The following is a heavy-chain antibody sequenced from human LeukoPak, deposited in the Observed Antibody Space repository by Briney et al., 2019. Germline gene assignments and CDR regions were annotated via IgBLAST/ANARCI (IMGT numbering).Heavy chain of an antibody. J-gene: IGHJ5*02. CDR1: GFTFSSYS. CDR2: ISSSSSYI. Sequence: GGSLRLSCAASGFTFSSYSMNWVRQAPGKGLEWVSPISSSSSYIYYADSVKGRFTISRDNAKNSLYLQMNSLRAEDTAVYYCAQTERENWSDPWGQGTLVTVSS. D-gene: IGHD1-1*01. CDR3: AQTERENWSDP. V-gene: IGHV3-21*01.